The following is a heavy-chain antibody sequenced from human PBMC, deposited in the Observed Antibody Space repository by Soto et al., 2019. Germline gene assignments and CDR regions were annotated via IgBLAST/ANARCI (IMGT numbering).Heavy chain of an antibody. D-gene: IGHD1-26*01. CDR2: ISYDGSNK. Sequence: GGSLRLSCAASGFTFSSYGMHWVRQAPGKGLEWVAVISYDGSNKYYADSVKGRFTISRDNSKNTLYLQMNSLRAEDTAVYYCAKDGRGIGLTPSVVHYYYYMDVWGKGTTVTVS. CDR1: GFTFSSYG. J-gene: IGHJ6*03. V-gene: IGHV3-30*18. CDR3: AKDGRGIGLTPSVVHYYYYMDV.